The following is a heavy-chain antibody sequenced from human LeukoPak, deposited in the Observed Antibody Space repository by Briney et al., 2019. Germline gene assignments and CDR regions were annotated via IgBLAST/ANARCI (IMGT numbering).Heavy chain of an antibody. CDR2: INPNSGGT. Sequence: VASVKVSCKVSGYTLTELSMHWVRQAPGQGLEWMGWINPNSGGTNYAQKFQGRVTMTRDTSISTAYMELSRLRSDDTAVYYCARAPPRRQQLVLRIISWFDPWGQGTLVTVSS. CDR1: GYTLTELS. J-gene: IGHJ5*02. CDR3: ARAPPRRQQLVLRIISWFDP. V-gene: IGHV1-2*02. D-gene: IGHD6-13*01.